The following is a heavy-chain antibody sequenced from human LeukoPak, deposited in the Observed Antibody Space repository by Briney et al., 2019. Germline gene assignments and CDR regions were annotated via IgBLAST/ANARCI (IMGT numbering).Heavy chain of an antibody. CDR3: AKPSEFYYDSSGYLDY. CDR1: GFTFSSYW. J-gene: IGHJ4*02. Sequence: PGGSLRLSCAASGFTFSSYWMSWVRQAPGKGLEWGSELSGSGDSTNYADSVKGRFTITRDNSKNTLYLQMNSLRAEDTAVYYCAKPSEFYYDSSGYLDYWGQGTLVTVSS. V-gene: IGHV3-23*01. D-gene: IGHD3-22*01. CDR2: LSGSGDST.